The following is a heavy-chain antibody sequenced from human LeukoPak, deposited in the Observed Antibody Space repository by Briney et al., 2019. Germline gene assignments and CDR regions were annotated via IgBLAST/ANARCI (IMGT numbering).Heavy chain of an antibody. CDR3: ARSSYSSSSSV. V-gene: IGHV3-9*01. D-gene: IGHD6-6*01. Sequence: GGSLRLSCAASGFTFDDYAIHWVRQAPGKGLEWVSGISWNSGSIGYADSVKGRFTISRDNAKNSLYLQMNSLRAEDTALYYCARSSYSSSSSVWGQGTMVTVSS. CDR1: GFTFDDYA. CDR2: ISWNSGSI. J-gene: IGHJ3*01.